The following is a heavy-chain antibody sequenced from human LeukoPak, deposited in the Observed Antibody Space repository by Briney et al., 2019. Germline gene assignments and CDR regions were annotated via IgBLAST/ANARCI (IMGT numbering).Heavy chain of an antibody. CDR3: ARDRISSGWLPFDY. CDR2: ISSSSSYI. CDR1: GFTFSSYS. Sequence: PGGSLRLSCAASGFTFSSYSMNWVRQAPGKGLEWVSSISSSSSYIYYADSVKGRFTISRDNAKNSLYLQMNSLRAEDTAVYYCARDRISSGWLPFDYWGQGTLVTVSS. J-gene: IGHJ4*02. V-gene: IGHV3-21*01. D-gene: IGHD6-19*01.